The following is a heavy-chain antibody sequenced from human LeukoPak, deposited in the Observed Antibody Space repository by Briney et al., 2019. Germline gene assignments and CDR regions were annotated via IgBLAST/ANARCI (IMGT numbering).Heavy chain of an antibody. CDR3: ARDAPGEQRDSYGMDV. J-gene: IGHJ6*02. CDR2: ISYDGSNK. Sequence: PGRSLRLSCAASGFTFSSYAMHWVRQAPGKGLEWVAVISYDGSNKYHADSVKGRFTISRDNSKNTLYLQMNSLRAEDTAVYYCARDAPGEQRDSYGMDVWGQGTTVTVSS. CDR1: GFTFSSYA. D-gene: IGHD6-25*01. V-gene: IGHV3-30-3*01.